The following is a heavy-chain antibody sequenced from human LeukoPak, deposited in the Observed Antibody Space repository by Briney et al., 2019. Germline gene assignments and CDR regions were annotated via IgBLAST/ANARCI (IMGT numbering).Heavy chain of an antibody. CDR2: IYNSASNT. Sequence: GGSLRLSCAASGFNFSDHYMSWIRQTPGKGLEWVSYIYNSASNTYYADSVKGRFTISRDNAKNVLYLQMNNLRVEDTAVYYCARGHYGLDVWGQGTTVTVSS. J-gene: IGHJ6*02. CDR3: ARGHYGLDV. V-gene: IGHV3-11*01. CDR1: GFNFSDHY.